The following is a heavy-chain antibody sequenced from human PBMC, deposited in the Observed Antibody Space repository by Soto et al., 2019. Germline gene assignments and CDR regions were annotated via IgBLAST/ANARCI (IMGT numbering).Heavy chain of an antibody. CDR3: AKDRVGYSLYYYYGMDV. Sequence: PGGSLRLSCAASGFTFSSYGMHWVRQAPGKGLEWVAVISYDGSNKYYADSVKGRFTISRDNSKNTLYLQMNSLRAEDTAVYYCAKDRVGYSLYYYYGMDVWGQGTTVTVSS. D-gene: IGHD2-15*01. CDR1: GFTFSSYG. J-gene: IGHJ6*02. V-gene: IGHV3-30*18. CDR2: ISYDGSNK.